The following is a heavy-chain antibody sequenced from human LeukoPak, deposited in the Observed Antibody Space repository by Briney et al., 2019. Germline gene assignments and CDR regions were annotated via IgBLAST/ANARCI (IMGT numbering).Heavy chain of an antibody. CDR1: GGSISSGGYY. CDR3: ARGRRSGYDFGY. J-gene: IGHJ4*02. D-gene: IGHD5-12*01. V-gene: IGHV4-31*03. CDR2: IYYRGST. Sequence: SQTLSLTCTVSGGSISSGGYYWSWIRQHPGKGLECIVYIYYRGSTYYNPSLKSRVTISVYTSKNQFSLKLSSVTAADTAVYYCARGRRSGYDFGYWGQGTLVTVSS.